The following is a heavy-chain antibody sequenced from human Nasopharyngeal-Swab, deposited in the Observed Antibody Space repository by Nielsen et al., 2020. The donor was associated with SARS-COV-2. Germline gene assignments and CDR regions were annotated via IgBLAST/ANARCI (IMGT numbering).Heavy chain of an antibody. CDR1: GFTSSGYW. J-gene: IGHJ4*02. CDR3: ARGSGWCDY. V-gene: IGHV3-7*04. CDR2: IKQDGSEK. D-gene: IGHD6-19*01. Sequence: GGSLRLSCVVSGFTSSGYWMSWVRQAPGKGLEWVANIKQDGSEKNYVDSVKGRFIISRDNAKNSVFLEMNSLRAEDTAVYYCARGSGWCDYWGQGTLVTVSS.